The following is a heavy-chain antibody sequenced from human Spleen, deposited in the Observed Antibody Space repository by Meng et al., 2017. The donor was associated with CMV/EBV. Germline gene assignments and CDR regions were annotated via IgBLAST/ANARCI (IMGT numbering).Heavy chain of an antibody. V-gene: IGHV3-13*01. J-gene: IGHJ6*02. CDR1: GFTFSNYD. CDR2: IDNAGHT. CDR3: ARAHHYDFWSGFYQYGMDV. Sequence: GGSLRLSCAASGFTFSNYDMHWVRQGVGKGLEWVAAIDNAGHTYYPDSVMGRFTISRENAKNSLYLQMNSLKTGDTAVYYCARAHHYDFWSGFYQYGMDVWGQGTTVTVSS. D-gene: IGHD3-3*01.